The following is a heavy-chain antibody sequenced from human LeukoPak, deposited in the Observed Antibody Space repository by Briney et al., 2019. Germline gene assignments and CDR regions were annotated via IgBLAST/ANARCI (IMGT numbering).Heavy chain of an antibody. J-gene: IGHJ5*02. D-gene: IGHD1-26*01. V-gene: IGHV4-59*01. CDR2: IYYSGST. Sequence: SETLSLTCTVSGGSISSYYWSWIRQPPGKGLERIGYIYYSGSTNYNPSLKSRVTISVDTSKNQFSLKLSSVTAADTAVYYCASTSGSYPINWFDPWGQGTLVTVSS. CDR1: GGSISSYY. CDR3: ASTSGSYPINWFDP.